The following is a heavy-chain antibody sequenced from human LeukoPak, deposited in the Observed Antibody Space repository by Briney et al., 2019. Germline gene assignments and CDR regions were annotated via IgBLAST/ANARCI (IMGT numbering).Heavy chain of an antibody. Sequence: PSQTLSLTCAISGDSVSSNSVGWHWIRQSPSRGLEWLGRTYYRSKWYKDYAVSVKSRVTLNPDTSKNQFSLQPNSVTPEDTAVYYCARSRNWAYDHWGQGSLVTVSS. CDR2: TYYRSKWYK. D-gene: IGHD7-27*01. V-gene: IGHV6-1*01. CDR3: ARSRNWAYDH. CDR1: GDSVSSNSVG. J-gene: IGHJ4*02.